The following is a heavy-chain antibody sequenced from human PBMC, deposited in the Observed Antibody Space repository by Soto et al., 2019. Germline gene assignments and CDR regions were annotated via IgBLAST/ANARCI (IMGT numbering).Heavy chain of an antibody. J-gene: IGHJ3*02. V-gene: IGHV1-46*01. Sequence: ASVKVSCKASEYTFTSYYMHWVRQAPGQGLEWMGIINPSGGSTSYAQKFQGRVTMTRDTSTSTVYMELSSLRSEDTAVYYCATGTGMDYYDSSGYRGAFDIWG. CDR3: ATGTGMDYYDSSGYRGAFDI. D-gene: IGHD3-22*01. CDR2: INPSGGST. CDR1: EYTFTSYY.